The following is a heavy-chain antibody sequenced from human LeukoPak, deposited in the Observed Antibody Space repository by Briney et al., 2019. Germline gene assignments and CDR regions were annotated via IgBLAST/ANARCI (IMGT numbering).Heavy chain of an antibody. D-gene: IGHD1-26*01. CDR2: ISRDGSYT. J-gene: IGHJ4*02. CDR1: GFTLSRYW. CDR3: SRDLRGADDY. Sequence: PGGSLRPSCAASGFTLSRYWMHWVRQAPGKGLVWVSHISRDGSYTNYADSVKGRFTISRDNANNALYLQMNSLRAEDTAVYYCSRDLRGADDYWGQGTLVTVSS. V-gene: IGHV3-74*01.